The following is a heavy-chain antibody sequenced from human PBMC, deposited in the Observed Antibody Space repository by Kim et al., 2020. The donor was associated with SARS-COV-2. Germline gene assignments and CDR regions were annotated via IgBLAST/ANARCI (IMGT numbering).Heavy chain of an antibody. CDR1: GFTFSSYA. D-gene: IGHD3-22*01. V-gene: IGHV3-23*01. CDR3: AKDLGDISGYYQRWAFDI. Sequence: GGSLRLSCAASGFTFSSYAMSWVRQAPGKGLEWVSAISGSGGSTYYADSVKGRFTIFRDNPKNTLYLQMSSLRAEDTAIYYCAKDLGDISGYYQRWAFDIWGQGTMVTVSS. CDR2: ISGSGGST. J-gene: IGHJ3*02.